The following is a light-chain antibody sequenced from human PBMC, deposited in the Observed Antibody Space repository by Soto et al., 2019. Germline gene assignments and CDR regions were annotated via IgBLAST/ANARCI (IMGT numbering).Light chain of an antibody. CDR2: DAS. V-gene: IGKV3-15*01. J-gene: IGKJ5*01. Sequence: DIVMRQSPATLSVSPGDRVTLSCRASQSVNTNLAWYQQKPGQAPSLLIFDASTRATAVPARFSGSGSGTEFTLTISSLQSEDFAVYYCQQYHNWPLFFGQGTRLDIK. CDR3: QQYHNWPLF. CDR1: QSVNTN.